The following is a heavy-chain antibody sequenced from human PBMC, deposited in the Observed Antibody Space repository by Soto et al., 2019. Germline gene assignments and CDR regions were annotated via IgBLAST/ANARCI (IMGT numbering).Heavy chain of an antibody. D-gene: IGHD3-3*01. CDR1: GYTFTSYA. J-gene: IGHJ4*02. Sequence: QVQLVQSGAEVKKPGASVKVSCKASGYTFTSYAMHWVRQAPGQRLEWMGWINAGNGNTKYSQKFQGRVTITRDTSASTAYMELSSLRSEDTAVYYCAREDYDFWSVNQPFDYWSQGTLVPVSS. V-gene: IGHV1-3*01. CDR3: AREDYDFWSVNQPFDY. CDR2: INAGNGNT.